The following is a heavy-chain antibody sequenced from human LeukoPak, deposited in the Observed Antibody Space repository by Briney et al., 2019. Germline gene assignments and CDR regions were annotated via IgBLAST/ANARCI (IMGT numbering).Heavy chain of an antibody. V-gene: IGHV3-30*18. CDR2: VSYDGSNK. Sequence: PGGSLRLSCAASGFTFSSYSMNWVRQAPGKGLEWVAIVSYDGSNKYYGDSVKGRFTISRDNSKNTLYLQMNSLRAEDTAMYYCVKDQRRFYYDSSGYNFDYWGQGSLVTVSS. J-gene: IGHJ4*02. D-gene: IGHD3-22*01. CDR3: VKDQRRFYYDSSGYNFDY. CDR1: GFTFSSYS.